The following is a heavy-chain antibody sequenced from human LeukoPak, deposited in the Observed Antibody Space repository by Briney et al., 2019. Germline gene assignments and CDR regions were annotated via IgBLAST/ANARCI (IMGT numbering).Heavy chain of an antibody. CDR3: ARDQFDYYDSSGYPLGQH. V-gene: IGHV1-69*04. CDR2: IIPILGIA. J-gene: IGHJ1*01. Sequence: SVKVSCKASGGTFSSYAISWVRQAPGQGLEWMGRIIPILGIANYAQKFQGRFTITADKSTSTAYMELSSLRSEDTAVYYCARDQFDYYDSSGYPLGQHWGQGTLVTVSS. CDR1: GGTFSSYA. D-gene: IGHD3-22*01.